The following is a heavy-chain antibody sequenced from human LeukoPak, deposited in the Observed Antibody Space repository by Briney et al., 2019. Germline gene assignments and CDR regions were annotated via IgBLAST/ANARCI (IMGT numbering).Heavy chain of an antibody. CDR3: ARTFYEYYYDSSGYYLLYFYH. CDR2: IYYSGST. D-gene: IGHD3-22*01. V-gene: IGHV4-59*01. CDR1: GGSISSYY. J-gene: IGHJ4*02. Sequence: SETLSLTCTVYGGSISSYYWSWIRQPPGKGLEWIGYIYYSGSTNYNPSLKSRVTISVDTSKNQFSLKLSSVAAADTAAYYCARTFYEYYYDSSGYYLLYFYHWGQGTLVTVSS.